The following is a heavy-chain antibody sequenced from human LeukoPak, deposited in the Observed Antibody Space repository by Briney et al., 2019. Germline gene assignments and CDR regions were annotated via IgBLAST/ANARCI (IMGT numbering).Heavy chain of an antibody. CDR3: ARRALRYCSSTSCPAQYYGVDV. CDR1: GFIFSSYW. CDR2: IKEDGSEK. Sequence: GGSLRLSCAASGFIFSSYWMSWVRQAPGKGLEWVANIKEDGSEKYYVDSVKGRFTVSRDNAKNSLYLQTNSLRAEDTAVYYCARRALRYCSSTSCPAQYYGVDVWGKGTTVTVSS. J-gene: IGHJ6*04. D-gene: IGHD2-2*01. V-gene: IGHV3-7*03.